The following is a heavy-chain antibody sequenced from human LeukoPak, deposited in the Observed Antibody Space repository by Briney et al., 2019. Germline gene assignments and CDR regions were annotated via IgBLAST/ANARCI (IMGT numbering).Heavy chain of an antibody. Sequence: SETLSLTCTVSGAXLSSYYWSWIRQPPGKGLEWLASISNSVSTNYNPSLKSRVTKSLDTSRKQLSLRLSSVIAADTAVYYCVATERWLQWDYWGQGTLVTVSS. D-gene: IGHD5-24*01. CDR1: GAXLSSYY. J-gene: IGHJ4*02. CDR2: ISNSVST. CDR3: VATERWLQWDY. V-gene: IGHV4-4*08.